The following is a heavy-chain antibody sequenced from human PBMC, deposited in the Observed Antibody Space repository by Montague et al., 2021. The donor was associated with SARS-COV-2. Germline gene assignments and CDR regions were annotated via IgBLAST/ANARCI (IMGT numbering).Heavy chain of an antibody. Sequence: SETLSLTCSISGVSTTSYYWSWVRQPAGKGLEWIGHIYASGSTXXXPSXKSRVRLSIDNPKNQFSLKLESLTAADTAVYYCVRDGGNWYYFDYWGQGALVTVSS. CDR2: IYASGST. V-gene: IGHV4-4*07. D-gene: IGHD3-16*01. CDR3: VRDGGNWYYFDY. J-gene: IGHJ4*02. CDR1: GVSTTSYY.